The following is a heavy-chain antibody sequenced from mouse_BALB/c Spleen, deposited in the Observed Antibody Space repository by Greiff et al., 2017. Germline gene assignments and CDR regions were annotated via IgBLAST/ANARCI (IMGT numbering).Heavy chain of an antibody. CDR3: AGGMRYDDGWGPAWFAY. D-gene: IGHD2-14*01. J-gene: IGHJ3*01. V-gene: IGHV2-9*02. CDR2: IWAGGST. CDR1: GFSLTSYG. Sequence: QVQLKESGPGLVAPSQSLSITCTVSGFSLTSYGVHWVRQPPGKGLEWLGVIWAGGSTNYNSALMSRLSISKDNSKSQVFLKMNSLHTDDTAMYYCAGGMRYDDGWGPAWFAYWGQGTLVTVSA.